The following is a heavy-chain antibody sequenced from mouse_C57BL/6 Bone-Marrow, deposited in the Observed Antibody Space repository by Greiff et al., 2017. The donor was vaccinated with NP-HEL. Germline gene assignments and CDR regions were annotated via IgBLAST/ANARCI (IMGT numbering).Heavy chain of an antibody. CDR1: GYTFTSYW. CDR2: INPSSGYT. V-gene: IGHV1-7*01. CDR3: ARREDGSSPAWFAY. Sequence: QVQLQQPGAELVKPGASVKVSCKASGYTFTSYWMHWVKQRPGQGLEWIGYINPSSGYTKYNQKFKDKATLTADKSSSTAYMQLSSLTYEDSAVYYCARREDGSSPAWFAYWGQGTLVTVSA. D-gene: IGHD1-1*01. J-gene: IGHJ3*01.